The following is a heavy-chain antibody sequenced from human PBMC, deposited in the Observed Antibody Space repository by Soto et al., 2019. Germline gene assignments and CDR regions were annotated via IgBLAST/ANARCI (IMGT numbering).Heavy chain of an antibody. V-gene: IGHV4-61*01. CDR1: GGSVSSGSYY. CDR3: AREGGYYFDY. Sequence: SETLSLTCTVSGGSVSSGSYYWSWIRQPPGKGLEWIGYIYYSGSTNYNPSLKSRVTISVDTSKNQFSLKLSSVTAADTDVYCCAREGGYYFDYWGQGTLVTVYS. D-gene: IGHD1-26*01. CDR2: IYYSGST. J-gene: IGHJ4*02.